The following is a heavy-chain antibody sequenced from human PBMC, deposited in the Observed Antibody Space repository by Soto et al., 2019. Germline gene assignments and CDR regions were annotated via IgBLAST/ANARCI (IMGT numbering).Heavy chain of an antibody. Sequence: GGSVRLSCAASGFTFSSYAMSWVRQAPGKGIERVSAISGSGSSTYYADPVKGRFTISRDNSKNTLYLQMNSLRAEDTAVYYCAKDHIVVVTATKLDVWGQGTTVTVSS. CDR2: ISGSGSST. J-gene: IGHJ6*02. V-gene: IGHV3-23*01. D-gene: IGHD2-21*02. CDR1: GFTFSSYA. CDR3: AKDHIVVVTATKLDV.